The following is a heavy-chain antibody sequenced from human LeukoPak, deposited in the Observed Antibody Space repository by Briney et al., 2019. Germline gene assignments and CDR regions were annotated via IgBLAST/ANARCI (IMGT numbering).Heavy chain of an antibody. V-gene: IGHV2-70*04. CDR3: ARGSGSGTSFDY. CDR2: IDWDDDK. J-gene: IGHJ4*02. CDR1: GFSLTTNQMR. D-gene: IGHD6-25*01. Sequence: SGPTLVNPTQTLTLACTFSGFSLTTNQMRVSWIRQPPGKALEWLARIDWDDDKFYRTSLKTRLTISKDTSKNQVVLTMTNMDPVDTATYYCARGSGSGTSFDYWGRGTQVTVSS.